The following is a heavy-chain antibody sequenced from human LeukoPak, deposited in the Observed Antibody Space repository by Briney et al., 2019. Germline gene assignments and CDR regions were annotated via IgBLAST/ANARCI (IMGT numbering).Heavy chain of an antibody. CDR1: GFTFSSYW. CDR2: ISSSSSYI. D-gene: IGHD3-22*01. CDR3: ARDRDSSGYYYYYMDV. J-gene: IGHJ6*03. Sequence: GGSLRLSCVASGFTFSSYWMHWVRHAPGKGLEWVSSISSSSSYIYYADSVKGRFTISRDNAKNSLYLQMNSLRAEDTAVYYCARDRDSSGYYYYYMDVWGKGTTVTVSS. V-gene: IGHV3-21*01.